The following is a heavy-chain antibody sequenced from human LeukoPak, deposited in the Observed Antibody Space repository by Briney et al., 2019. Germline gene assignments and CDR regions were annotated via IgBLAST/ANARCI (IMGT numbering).Heavy chain of an antibody. V-gene: IGHV4-34*01. CDR2: INHSGST. CDR3: ARRGGMVRDPNWFDP. J-gene: IGHJ5*02. D-gene: IGHD3-10*01. CDR1: GGSFSGYY. Sequence: PSETLSLTCAVYGGSFSGYYWSWIRQPPGKGLEWIGEINHSGSTNYNPSLKSRVTISVDTSKNQFSLKLSSVTAADTAVYYCARRGGMVRDPNWFDPWGQGTLVTVFS.